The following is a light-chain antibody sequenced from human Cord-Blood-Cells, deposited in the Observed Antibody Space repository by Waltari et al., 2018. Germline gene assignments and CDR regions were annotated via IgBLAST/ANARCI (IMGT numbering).Light chain of an antibody. CDR3: QQFNNYPLYT. CDR2: DAS. J-gene: IGKJ2*01. CDR1: QGISSA. Sequence: AIQLTQSPSSLSASVGDRVTITCRASQGISSALAWYQQKPGKAPKLLIYDASSLESGVPSRFSGSGSGTDFTLTISSLQPEDFVTYYCQQFNNYPLYTFGQGTKLEIK. V-gene: IGKV1D-13*01.